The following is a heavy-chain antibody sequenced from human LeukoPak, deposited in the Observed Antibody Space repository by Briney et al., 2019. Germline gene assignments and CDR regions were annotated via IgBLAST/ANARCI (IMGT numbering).Heavy chain of an antibody. D-gene: IGHD6-13*01. Sequence: PGGSLRLSCAASGFTFSSYAMHWVRQAPGKGLEWVAVISYDGSNKYYADSVKGRFTISRDNSKNTLYLQMNSLRAEDTAVYYCAKDSVAYSSSWKNDYWGQGTLVTVSS. CDR3: AKDSVAYSSSWKNDY. CDR1: GFTFSSYA. CDR2: ISYDGSNK. J-gene: IGHJ4*02. V-gene: IGHV3-30*04.